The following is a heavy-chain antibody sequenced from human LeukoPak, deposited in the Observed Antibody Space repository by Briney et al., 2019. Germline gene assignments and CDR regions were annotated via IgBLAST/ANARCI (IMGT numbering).Heavy chain of an antibody. D-gene: IGHD4-23*01. J-gene: IGHJ4*02. CDR3: ARDPTTVVTLTYYFDF. Sequence: ETPSPTPALSRVTLFVSPSNSIRHTPPRRLERRGEINHSGRTNYNPSLKSRVTISVDTSKSQFFLKLTSVTAADTAVYYCARDPTTVVTLTYYFDFWGQGTLVTVSA. CDR2: INHSGRT. V-gene: IGHV4-34*01. CDR1: RVTLFVSP.